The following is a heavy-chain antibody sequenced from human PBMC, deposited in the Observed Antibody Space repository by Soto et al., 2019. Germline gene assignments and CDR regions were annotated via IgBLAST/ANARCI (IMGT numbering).Heavy chain of an antibody. CDR1: GGSINNYY. Sequence: SETLSLTCTLSGGSINNYYGSWIRQPPGRGLEWIGHIYYSGGTSVSPSLKSRVTISVDTCKNQFSLKLSSVTAADTAVYYCARADYSKIAYWGQGTLVTVSS. D-gene: IGHD4-4*01. CDR2: IYYSGGT. CDR3: ARADYSKIAY. J-gene: IGHJ4*02. V-gene: IGHV4-59*01.